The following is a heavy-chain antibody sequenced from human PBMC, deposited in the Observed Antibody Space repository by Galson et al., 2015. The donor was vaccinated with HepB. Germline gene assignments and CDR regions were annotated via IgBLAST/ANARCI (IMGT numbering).Heavy chain of an antibody. V-gene: IGHV3-73*01. Sequence: SLRLSCAASGFTFSGSAMHWVRQASGKGLEWVGRIGSKAHNYATAYVASVKGRFTNSRDDSKSTAYLQMNSLKTEDTAVYYCTRLGDLSGYSSKWGQGTLVTVSS. J-gene: IGHJ4*02. CDR3: TRLGDLSGYSSK. CDR2: IGSKAHNYAT. D-gene: IGHD6-13*01. CDR1: GFTFSGSA.